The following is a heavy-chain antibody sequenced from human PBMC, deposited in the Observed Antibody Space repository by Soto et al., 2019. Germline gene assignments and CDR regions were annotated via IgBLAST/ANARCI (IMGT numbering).Heavy chain of an antibody. V-gene: IGHV4-59*01. CDR2: IYYSDST. J-gene: IGHJ5*02. CDR3: ARAYYDTSGHSLDP. CDR1: GGSISSYY. Sequence: PSETLSLTCTVSGGSISSYYGSWIRQPPGKGLEWIGYIYYSDSTNYNPSLKSRVIISVDTSKNQFSLRLSSVTAADTAVYYCARAYYDTSGHSLDPWGQGILVTVS. D-gene: IGHD3-22*01.